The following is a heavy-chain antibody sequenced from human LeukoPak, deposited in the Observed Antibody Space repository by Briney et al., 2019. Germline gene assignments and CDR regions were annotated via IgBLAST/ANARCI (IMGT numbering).Heavy chain of an antibody. V-gene: IGHV4-61*02. CDR3: ARDYYGSGSYYNGGRYYYYYMDV. CDR1: GGSISSGSYY. CDR2: IYTSGST. J-gene: IGHJ6*03. Sequence: SETLSLTCTVSGGSISSGSYYWSWIRQPAGKGLEWIGRIYTSGSTNYNPSLKSRVTMSVDTSKNQFSLKLSSVTAADTAVYYCARDYYGSGSYYNGGRYYYYYMDVWGKGTTVTISS. D-gene: IGHD3-10*01.